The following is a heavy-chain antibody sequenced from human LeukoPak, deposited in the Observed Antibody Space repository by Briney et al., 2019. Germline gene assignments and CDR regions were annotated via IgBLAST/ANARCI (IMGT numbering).Heavy chain of an antibody. CDR1: GFTFSSYA. CDR2: ISGSGGST. CDR3: AKGGDYDILTGYGLDY. Sequence: GGSLRLSCAASGFTFSSYAMSWVRQAPGKGLEWVSAISGSGGSTYYADSVKGRFTISRDNSKNTLYLQMNSLRAEDTAVYYCAKGGDYDILTGYGLDYWGQGTLVTVSS. J-gene: IGHJ4*02. D-gene: IGHD3-9*01. V-gene: IGHV3-23*01.